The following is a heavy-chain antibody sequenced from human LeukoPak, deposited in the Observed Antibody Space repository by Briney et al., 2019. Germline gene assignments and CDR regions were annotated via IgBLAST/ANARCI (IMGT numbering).Heavy chain of an antibody. V-gene: IGHV1-18*01. CDR3: ARVGYQLLSYNWFDP. CDR2: ISAYNGDT. J-gene: IGHJ5*02. CDR1: GYTFTSYG. D-gene: IGHD2-2*01. Sequence: ASVKVSCTASGYTFTSYGISWVRQAPGQGLEWMGWISAYNGDTNYAQKLQGRVTMTTDTSTSTAYMELRSLRSDDTAVYYCARVGYQLLSYNWFDPWGQGTLVTVSS.